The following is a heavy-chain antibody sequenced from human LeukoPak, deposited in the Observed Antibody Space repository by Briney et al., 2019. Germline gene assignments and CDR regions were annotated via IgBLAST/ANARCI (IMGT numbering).Heavy chain of an antibody. J-gene: IGHJ4*02. D-gene: IGHD6-13*01. CDR1: GFTFSSYA. Sequence: GGSLRLSCAASGFTFSSYAMSWVRQAPGKGLEWVSAISGSGGSTYYADSVKGRFTISRDNSKNTLYLQMNSLRAEDTAVYYCARGDSSSWYLIGYFDYWGQGTLVTVSS. CDR2: ISGSGGST. V-gene: IGHV3-23*01. CDR3: ARGDSSSWYLIGYFDY.